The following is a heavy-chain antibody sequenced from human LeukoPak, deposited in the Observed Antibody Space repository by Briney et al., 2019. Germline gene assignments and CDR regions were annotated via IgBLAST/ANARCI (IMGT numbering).Heavy chain of an antibody. J-gene: IGHJ6*02. CDR3: AKNTWKSSDSGRGRMDV. CDR2: ISAGSSTI. D-gene: IGHD3-10*01. CDR1: GFSFSSYS. Sequence: GGSLRLSCAASGFSFSSYSMSWVRQAPGKGLEWVSYISAGSSTIYYADSVKGRFTISRDNAKNSLYLQMNSLRAEDTAVYYCAKNTWKSSDSGRGRMDVWGQGTTVTVSS. V-gene: IGHV3-48*01.